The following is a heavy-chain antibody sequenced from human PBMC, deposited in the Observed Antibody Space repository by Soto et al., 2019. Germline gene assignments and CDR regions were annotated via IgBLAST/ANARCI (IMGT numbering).Heavy chain of an antibody. V-gene: IGHV3-23*01. CDR1: GFTFTNYA. D-gene: IGHD1-26*01. CDR3: AREVGAPSGWLDP. J-gene: IGHJ5*02. Sequence: VGSLRLSCAASGFTFTNYAMTWVRQSPGKGLQWVSGISATGGLKYYADSVQGRFTISRDNSKNTLYLQMDNLRDEDTAIYYCAREVGAPSGWLDPWGQGTQVTVSS. CDR2: ISATGGLK.